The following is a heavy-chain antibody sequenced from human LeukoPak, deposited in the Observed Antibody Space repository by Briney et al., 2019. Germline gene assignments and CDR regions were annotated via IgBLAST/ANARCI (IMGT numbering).Heavy chain of an antibody. D-gene: IGHD6-13*01. CDR3: TRVLGYNSSYEIINWFDP. CDR1: GFTFGDYA. Sequence: GRSLRLSCTASGFTFGDYAMSWVRQAPGKGLEWVGFIRSKAYGGTTEYAASVKGRFTISRDDSKSIAYLQMNSLKTEDTAVYYCTRVLGYNSSYEIINWFDPWGQGTLVTVSS. J-gene: IGHJ5*02. V-gene: IGHV3-49*04. CDR2: IRSKAYGGTT.